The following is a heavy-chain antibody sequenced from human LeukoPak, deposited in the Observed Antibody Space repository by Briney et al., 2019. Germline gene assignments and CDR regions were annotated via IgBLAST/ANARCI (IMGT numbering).Heavy chain of an antibody. D-gene: IGHD3-3*01. CDR3: ARGGKSLRFLEWSRNYYYGMDV. Sequence: ASVKVSCKASGYTFTGYYMHWVRQAPVQGLEWMGRINPNSGGTNYAQKFQGRVTMTRDTSISTAYMELSRLRSDDTAVYYCARGGKSLRFLEWSRNYYYGMDVWGQGTTVTVSS. CDR2: INPNSGGT. J-gene: IGHJ6*02. CDR1: GYTFTGYY. V-gene: IGHV1-2*06.